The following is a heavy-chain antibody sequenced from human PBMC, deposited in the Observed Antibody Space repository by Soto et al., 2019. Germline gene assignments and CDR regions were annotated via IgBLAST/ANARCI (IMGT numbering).Heavy chain of an antibody. Sequence: PGGSLRLSCAASGFPFSSYWMHWVRQAPGKGPVWVSCINSDGSRSSYADSVKGRFTISRDNAKNTLYLQMSSPRVEDTAVYYCARVGGGQQFPPTGGFYYYGMDVWGRGTTVTVS. V-gene: IGHV3-74*01. CDR1: GFPFSSYW. D-gene: IGHD6-13*01. J-gene: IGHJ6*02. CDR2: INSDGSRS. CDR3: ARVGGGQQFPPTGGFYYYGMDV.